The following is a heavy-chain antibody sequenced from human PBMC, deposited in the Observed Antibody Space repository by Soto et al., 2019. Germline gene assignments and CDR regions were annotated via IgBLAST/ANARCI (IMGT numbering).Heavy chain of an antibody. CDR1: GGTFSSYA. CDR3: ARDRSYDSSGYYLGNDAFDI. J-gene: IGHJ3*02. V-gene: IGHV1-69*13. CDR2: IIPIFGTA. D-gene: IGHD3-22*01. Sequence: ASVKVSCKASGGTFSSYAISWVRQAPGQGLEWMGGIIPIFGTANYAQKFQGRVTITADESTSTAYMELSSLRSEDTAVYYCARDRSYDSSGYYLGNDAFDIWGQGTMVTVS.